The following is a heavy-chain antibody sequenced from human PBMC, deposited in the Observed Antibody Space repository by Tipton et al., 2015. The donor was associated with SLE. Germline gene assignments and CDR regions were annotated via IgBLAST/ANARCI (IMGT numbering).Heavy chain of an antibody. D-gene: IGHD3-16*01. CDR2: INHSGST. CDR3: EADSYDGIDV. J-gene: IGHJ6*02. Sequence: TLSLTCAVYGGSFSGYYWSWIRQPPGKGLEWIGEINHSGSTNYNPSLKSRVTISVDTSKNQFSLKLSSVTAADTAVYYCEADSYDGIDVWGQGTTVTVSS. V-gene: IGHV4-34*01. CDR1: GGSFSGYY.